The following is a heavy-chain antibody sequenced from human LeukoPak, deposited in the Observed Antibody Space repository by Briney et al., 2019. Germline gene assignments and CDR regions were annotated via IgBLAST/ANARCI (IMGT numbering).Heavy chain of an antibody. CDR1: GFTFSTYW. V-gene: IGHV3-7*05. CDR2: IKPDGSEE. D-gene: IGHD6-13*01. J-gene: IGHJ4*02. CDR3: AKPSRSSSNEY. Sequence: PGGSLRLSCAASGFTFSTYWMTWARRAPGKGLEWVATIKPDGSEEYYVDSVKGRFTISRDNAKNSLYLQMNSLRAEDTAVYYCAKPSRSSSNEYWGQGTLVTVSS.